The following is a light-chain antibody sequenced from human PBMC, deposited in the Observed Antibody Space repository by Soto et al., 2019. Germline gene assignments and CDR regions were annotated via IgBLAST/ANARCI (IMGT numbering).Light chain of an antibody. Sequence: QSALTQPAPVSGSPGQSITISCTGTSSDVGGYNYVSWYQQHPGKAAKLMIYEVSNRPSGVSNRFSGSKSGNTASLTISGLQAEDEADYYCSSYTSSSTLDVFGTGTKVTVL. CDR2: EVS. CDR1: SSDVGGYNY. CDR3: SSYTSSSTLDV. J-gene: IGLJ1*01. V-gene: IGLV2-14*01.